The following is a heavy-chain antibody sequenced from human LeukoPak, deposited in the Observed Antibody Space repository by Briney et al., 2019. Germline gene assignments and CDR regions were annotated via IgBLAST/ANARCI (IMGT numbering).Heavy chain of an antibody. CDR3: ARDSGSGINWFDH. Sequence: SETLSLTCTVSGGSISSGGYYWSWIRQHPGKGLEWIGYIYYSGSTYYNPSLKSRVTISVDTSKNQFSLKLSSVTAADTAVYYCARDSGSGINWFDHWGQGTLVTVSS. V-gene: IGHV4-31*03. CDR1: GGSISSGGYY. D-gene: IGHD3-10*01. CDR2: IYYSGST. J-gene: IGHJ5*02.